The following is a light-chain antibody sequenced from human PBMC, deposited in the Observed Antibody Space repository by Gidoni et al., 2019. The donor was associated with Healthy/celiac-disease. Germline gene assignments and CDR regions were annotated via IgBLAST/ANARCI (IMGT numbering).Light chain of an antibody. CDR1: QSISSW. V-gene: IGKV1-5*01. J-gene: IGKJ1*01. CDR3: HQYNSYSA. CDR2: DAS. Sequence: DIQMTQSPSTLSASVGDRVTITCRASQSISSWLAWYQQKPGKAPKLLIYDASSLESGVPSRFSGSGSGTEFTLTISSLQPDDFATYYCHQYNSYSAFGQGTKVEIK.